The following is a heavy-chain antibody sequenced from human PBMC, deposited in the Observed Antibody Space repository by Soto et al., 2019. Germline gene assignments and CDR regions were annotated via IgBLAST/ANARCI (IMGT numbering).Heavy chain of an antibody. V-gene: IGHV5-10-1*01. J-gene: IGHJ6*02. CDR1: GYSFTSYW. D-gene: IGHD5-18*01. Sequence: GESLKISCKGSGYSFTSYWIDWVRQMPGKGLEWMGRIDPSDSYTNYSPSFQGHVTISADKSISTAYLQRSSLKASDTAMYYCARTSMQSRGYSYGHGGMDVWGQGTTVTVSS. CDR3: ARTSMQSRGYSYGHGGMDV. CDR2: IDPSDSYT.